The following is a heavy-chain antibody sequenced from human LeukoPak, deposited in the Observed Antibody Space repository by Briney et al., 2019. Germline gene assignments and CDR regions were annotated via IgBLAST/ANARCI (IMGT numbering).Heavy chain of an antibody. J-gene: IGHJ4*02. V-gene: IGHV3-66*01. D-gene: IGHD4-23*01. CDR1: GFTVNSNY. Sequence: GGSLRLSCAASGFTVNSNYMSWVRQAPGKGLEWVSVIYSGGSTYYADSVKGRFTISRDNSKNTLYLQMNSLRAEDTAVYYCARDRVGYGNSGNRDYWGQGTLVTVSS. CDR3: ARDRVGYGNSGNRDY. CDR2: IYSGGST.